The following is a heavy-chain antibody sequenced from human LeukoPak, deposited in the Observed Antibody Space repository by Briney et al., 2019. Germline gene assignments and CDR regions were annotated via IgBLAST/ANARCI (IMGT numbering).Heavy chain of an antibody. Sequence: TLSLTCTVSGGSISSSSYYWGWIRQPPGKALEWLGFFYWDNDRRYRPSLRSRLTITKDTSENQVVLTMTNMDPVDTATYYCALFYGSGSHYDYWGQGTLVTVSS. V-gene: IGHV2-5*02. CDR2: FYWDNDR. J-gene: IGHJ4*02. CDR3: ALFYGSGSHYDY. D-gene: IGHD3-10*01. CDR1: GGSISSSSYY.